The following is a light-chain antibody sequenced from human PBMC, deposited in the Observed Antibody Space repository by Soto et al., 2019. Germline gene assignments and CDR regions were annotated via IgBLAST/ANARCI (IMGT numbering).Light chain of an antibody. J-gene: IGKJ1*01. CDR2: DVS. CDR1: QNIGSY. Sequence: VLTQSKGTLSFSPGERATLSCRASQNIGSYLIWYQQKPGQAPRLLIYDVSNRTTGIPARFSGSASGTDFTLTISTLEPEDFAVYYCPQRSNWPRTFCQGTKVDI. CDR3: PQRSNWPRT. V-gene: IGKV3-11*01.